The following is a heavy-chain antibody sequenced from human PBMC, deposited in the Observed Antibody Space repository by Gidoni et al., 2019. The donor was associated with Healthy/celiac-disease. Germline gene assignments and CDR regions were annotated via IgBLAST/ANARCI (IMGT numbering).Heavy chain of an antibody. CDR2: ITPNSGGT. J-gene: IGHJ6*02. CDR1: GYTFTGYY. D-gene: IGHD3-10*01. V-gene: IGHV1-2*02. Sequence: QVQLVQSGAAVKKPGASVKVSCKASGYTFTGYYMHWVRQAPGQGLEWMGWITPNSGGTNYAQKFQGRVTMTRDTSSSTAYRELSRLRSDDTAVYYCARWGGSGIYYYYYGMDVWGQGTTVTVSS. CDR3: ARWGGSGIYYYYYGMDV.